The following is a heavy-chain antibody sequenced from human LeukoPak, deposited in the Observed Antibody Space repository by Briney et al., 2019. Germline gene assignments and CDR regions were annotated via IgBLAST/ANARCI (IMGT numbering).Heavy chain of an antibody. V-gene: IGHV4-39*01. CDR1: VGSNSSSSYY. J-gene: IGHJ4*02. CDR2: LYYSGST. D-gene: IGHD1-26*01. CDR3: ARLTGSYWPAGY. Sequence: SETLSLTCTVSVGSNSSSSYYWGWIRQPPGKGLEWIGSLYYSGSTYYNPSLKSRVTISVATSKNQFSLKLRSVTAADTAVYYCARLTGSYWPAGYWAQGTLVTVSS.